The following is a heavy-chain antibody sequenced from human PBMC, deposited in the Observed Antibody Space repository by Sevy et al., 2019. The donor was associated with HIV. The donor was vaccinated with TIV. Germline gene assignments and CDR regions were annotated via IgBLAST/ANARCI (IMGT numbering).Heavy chain of an antibody. V-gene: IGHV5-51*01. J-gene: IGHJ6*02. CDR1: GYTFTSYW. Sequence: GESLKISCKGSGYTFTSYWIGWVRQMPGKGLEWMGIIYPDDSDTRYSPSFQGQVTISADKSISTAYLQWSSLKASDTAMYYCARHHASYGVTGYYYYYGLDVWGQGTRSPSP. CDR2: IYPDDSDT. D-gene: IGHD4-17*01. CDR3: ARHHASYGVTGYYYYYGLDV.